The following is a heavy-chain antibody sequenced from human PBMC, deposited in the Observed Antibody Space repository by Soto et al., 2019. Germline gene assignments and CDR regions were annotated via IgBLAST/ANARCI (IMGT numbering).Heavy chain of an antibody. Sequence: QVQLVQSGAEVKKPGSSVKVSCKASGGTFSSYAISWVRQAPGQGLEWRGGIIPIFGTANYAQKLQGRVTITADKTTSTAYMGQSSRRSEDTEVYSCASMATATLSRSDHWCQGPLVTLSP. CDR3: ASMATATLSRSDH. D-gene: IGHD5-12*01. CDR2: IIPIFGTA. V-gene: IGHV1-69*06. CDR1: GGTFSSYA. J-gene: IGHJ4*02.